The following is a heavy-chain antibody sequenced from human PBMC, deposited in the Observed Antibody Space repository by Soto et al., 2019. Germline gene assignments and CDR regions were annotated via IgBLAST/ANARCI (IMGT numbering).Heavy chain of an antibody. CDR2: ISSSSSYI. CDR3: ARDPYCTNGVCPYWYFDL. V-gene: IGHV3-21*01. D-gene: IGHD2-8*01. Sequence: GGSLRLSCAASGFTFSSYSMNWVRQAPGKGLEWVSSISSSSSYIYYADSVKGRFTISRDNAKNSLYLQMNSLRAEDTAVYYCARDPYCTNGVCPYWYFDLWGRGTLVTVSS. CDR1: GFTFSSYS. J-gene: IGHJ2*01.